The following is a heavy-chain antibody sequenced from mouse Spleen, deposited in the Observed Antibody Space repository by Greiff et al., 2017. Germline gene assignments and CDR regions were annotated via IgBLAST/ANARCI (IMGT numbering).Heavy chain of an antibody. J-gene: IGHJ2*01. CDR1: GFSLTSSE. D-gene: IGHD1-3*01. V-gene: IGHV2S3*01. CDR3: VRGGKDYYFDY. CDR2: ICTGGSK. Sequence: QVQLKESGPGLVAPSQSLFITCTVSGFSLTSSEINWVRQPPGKGLERLGVICTGGSKNYNSALISMRCISKENSKSRVFLKMNSLQTDVTAIYYCVRGGKDYYFDYWCQGTTLPVSS.